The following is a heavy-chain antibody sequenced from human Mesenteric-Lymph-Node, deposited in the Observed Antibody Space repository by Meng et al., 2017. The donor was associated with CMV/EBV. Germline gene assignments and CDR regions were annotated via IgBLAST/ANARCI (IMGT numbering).Heavy chain of an antibody. J-gene: IGHJ6*02. CDR1: GFTFSSYA. Sequence: GESLKISCAASGFTFSSYAMHWVRQAPGKGLEWVAVISYDGSNKYYADSVKGRFTISRDNSKNTLYLQMNSLRAEDTAVYYCARDGYDSSGYYSGMDVWGQGTTVTVSS. D-gene: IGHD3-22*01. CDR3: ARDGYDSSGYYSGMDV. V-gene: IGHV3-30-3*01. CDR2: ISYDGSNK.